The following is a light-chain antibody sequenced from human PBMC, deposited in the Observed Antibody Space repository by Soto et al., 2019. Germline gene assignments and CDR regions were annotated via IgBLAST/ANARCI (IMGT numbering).Light chain of an antibody. Sequence: DIQMTQSPSSVSASVGDRVTITCRASQGIITWLAWYQQKPGQAPKLLISPASSLQSGVPSRFSGSGSGTYFTLTISSLQPEDSATYYYQQANSFPYTFGQGTKLEIK. CDR1: QGIITW. CDR2: PAS. J-gene: IGKJ2*01. V-gene: IGKV1-12*01. CDR3: QQANSFPYT.